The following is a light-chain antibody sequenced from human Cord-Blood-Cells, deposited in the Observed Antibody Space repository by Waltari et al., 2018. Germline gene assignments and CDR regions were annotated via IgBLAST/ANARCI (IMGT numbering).Light chain of an antibody. Sequence: IQMTQSPSSLSASVGDRVPITCRASQSISSYLDWYQQKPGKAPKLLIYAASSWQSGVPSRFSGSGSGTDFTLTISSLQPEGVATYYGQQSYSTPYTVGQGTKLEIK. V-gene: IGKV1-39*01. CDR3: QQSYSTPYT. CDR1: QSISSY. CDR2: AAS. J-gene: IGKJ2*01.